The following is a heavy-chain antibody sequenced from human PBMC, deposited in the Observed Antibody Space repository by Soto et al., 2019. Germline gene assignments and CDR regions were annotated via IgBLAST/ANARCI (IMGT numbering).Heavy chain of an antibody. D-gene: IGHD2-15*01. V-gene: IGHV3-33*01. CDR1: GFTFSRQA. CDR2: IWYHGVDK. CDR3: ATGFLGLCTGGNCRLDC. J-gene: IGHJ4*02. Sequence: QVQLVESGGGVVQPERSLRLSCAASGFTFSRQAMHWVRQAPGRGLEWVAVIWYHGVDKYYADSVKGRFTISRDNSKNTVYLQMSSLRGEDTAVYYCATGFLGLCTGGNCRLDCWGQGRLVTVSS.